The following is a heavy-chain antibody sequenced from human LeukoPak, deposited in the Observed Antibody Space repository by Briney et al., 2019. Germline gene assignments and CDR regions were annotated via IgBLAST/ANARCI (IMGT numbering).Heavy chain of an antibody. CDR1: GGSISSYY. J-gene: IGHJ4*02. Sequence: SETLSLTCTVSGGSISSYYWSWIRQPAGKGLEWIGRIYTSGSTNYNPSLKSRVTMSVDTSKNQFSLKLSSVTAADTAIYYCARHQYQLSALDYWGQGTLVTVSS. CDR2: IYTSGST. V-gene: IGHV4-4*07. D-gene: IGHD2-2*01. CDR3: ARHQYQLSALDY.